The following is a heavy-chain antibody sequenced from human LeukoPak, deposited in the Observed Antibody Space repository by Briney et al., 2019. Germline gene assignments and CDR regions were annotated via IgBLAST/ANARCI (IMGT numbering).Heavy chain of an antibody. CDR3: AKDVYYDSSGYIFDY. Sequence: GGSLRLSCAASGFTFDDYAMHWDRQAPGKGLEWVSGISWNSGSIGYADSVKGRFTISRDNAKNSLYLQMNSLRAEDTALYYCAKDVYYDSSGYIFDYWGQGTLVTVSS. D-gene: IGHD3-22*01. V-gene: IGHV3-9*01. CDR1: GFTFDDYA. J-gene: IGHJ4*02. CDR2: ISWNSGSI.